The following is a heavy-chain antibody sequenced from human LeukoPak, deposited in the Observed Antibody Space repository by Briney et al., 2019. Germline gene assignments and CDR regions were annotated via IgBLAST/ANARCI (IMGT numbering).Heavy chain of an antibody. J-gene: IGHJ4*02. Sequence: PARSLRPSCAASGFTFIHYAMNWVRQAHGEGLEWVSSSSGRGGSTDYADSVKGWFITSRDNSKKTPCIRMTSLIAEDTAVYYCARDAEAYCSDDCCFDNWGQGTLVTVSS. CDR2: SSGRGGST. V-gene: IGHV3-23*01. CDR1: GFTFIHYA. D-gene: IGHD2-21*02. CDR3: ARDAEAYCSDDCCFDN.